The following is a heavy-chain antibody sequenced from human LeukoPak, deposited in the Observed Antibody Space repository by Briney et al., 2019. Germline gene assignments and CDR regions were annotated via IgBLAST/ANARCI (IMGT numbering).Heavy chain of an antibody. J-gene: IGHJ4*02. CDR1: GFTVSSNY. CDR2: ISSSGGST. CDR3: ARGPDVVLVSHWSFFDY. D-gene: IGHD2-8*02. V-gene: IGHV3-64*01. Sequence: GGSLRLSCAASGFTVSSNYMSWVRQAPGKGLEYVSAISSSGGSTYYANSVKGRFTISRDNSKNTLYLQMGSLRTEDMAIYYCARGPDVVLVSHWSFFDYWGQGTLVTVSS.